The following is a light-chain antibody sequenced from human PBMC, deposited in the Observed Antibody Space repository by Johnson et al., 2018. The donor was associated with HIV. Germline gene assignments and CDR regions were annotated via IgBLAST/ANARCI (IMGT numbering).Light chain of an antibody. CDR3: GTWDSGLGAHYL. CDR1: TYNIGNNY. Sequence: QSVLTQPPSVSAAPGQKVTISCSGSTYNIGNNYVSWYQQLPGTAPTLLIYEKNKRPSGIPDRFSASKSGTSATLDITGIQTGDEADYYCGTWDSGLGAHYLFGPWTKLTVL. J-gene: IGLJ1*01. V-gene: IGLV1-51*02. CDR2: EKN.